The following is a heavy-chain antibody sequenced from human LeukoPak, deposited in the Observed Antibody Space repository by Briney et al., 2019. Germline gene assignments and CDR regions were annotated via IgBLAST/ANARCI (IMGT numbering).Heavy chain of an antibody. CDR1: GFTFSSYG. CDR3: ARDLWYGDYVDY. V-gene: IGHV3-30*03. CDR2: ISYDGSNK. D-gene: IGHD4-17*01. J-gene: IGHJ4*02. Sequence: GGSLRLSCAASGFTFSSYGMHWVRQAPGKGLEWVAVISYDGSNKYYADSVKGRFTISRDNAKNTLYLQMNSLRAEDTAVYYCARDLWYGDYVDYWGQGTLVTVSS.